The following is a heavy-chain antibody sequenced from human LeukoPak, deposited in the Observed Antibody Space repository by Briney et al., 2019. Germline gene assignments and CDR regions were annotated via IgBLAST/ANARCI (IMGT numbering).Heavy chain of an antibody. D-gene: IGHD3-22*01. CDR2: ISYDGSNK. J-gene: IGHJ4*02. V-gene: IGHV3-30*03. CDR1: GFPFSSYG. Sequence: GGSLSLSCAASGFPFSSYGMHWVRQAPGKGLEWVAVISYDGSNKYYADSVKGRFTISRDNSKNTLYLQMNSLRAEDTAVYYCATSGGYYYDSSGYYSFDYWGQGTLVTVSS. CDR3: ATSGGYYYDSSGYYSFDY.